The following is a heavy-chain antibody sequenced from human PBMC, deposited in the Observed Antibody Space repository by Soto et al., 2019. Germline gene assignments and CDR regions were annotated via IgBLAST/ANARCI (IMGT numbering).Heavy chain of an antibody. J-gene: IGHJ3*02. V-gene: IGHV3-30*18. Sequence: GGSLRLSCAASGFTFSSYVMHWVRQAPGKGLEWVAVISYDGSNKYYADSVKGRFTISRDNSKNTLYLQMNSLRAEDTAVYYCAKVASYGITDAFDIWGQGTMVTVSS. CDR3: AKVASYGITDAFDI. CDR1: GFTFSSYV. D-gene: IGHD5-18*01. CDR2: ISYDGSNK.